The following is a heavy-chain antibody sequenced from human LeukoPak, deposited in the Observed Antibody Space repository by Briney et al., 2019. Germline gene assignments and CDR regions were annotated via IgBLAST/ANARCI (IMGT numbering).Heavy chain of an antibody. V-gene: IGHV4-4*07. CDR3: ARGRAYYDSSGFFNY. CDR1: GGSISGYY. J-gene: IGHJ4*02. CDR2: MYSSGST. Sequence: PSETLSLTCTVSGGSISGYYWNWIRQPAGKGLEWIGRMYSSGSTSYNPSLTSRVTMSVDTSENQFSLNLNSVTAADTAFYYCARGRAYYDSSGFFNYWGQGILVTVPS. D-gene: IGHD3-22*01.